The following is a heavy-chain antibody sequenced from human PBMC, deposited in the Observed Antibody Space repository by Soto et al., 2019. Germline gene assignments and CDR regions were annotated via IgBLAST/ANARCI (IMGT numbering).Heavy chain of an antibody. CDR2: ISSDGGNK. D-gene: IGHD3-22*01. Sequence: QVQLVESGGGVVQPGRSLRLSCAASGFTFTAYAMHWVRQAPGKGLEWVAVISSDGGNKYYADSVRGRFTISRDTSKNTLDLQMNSLRAEDTAVYYCARESDYDDAFDIWGQGTMVTVSS. CDR3: ARESDYDDAFDI. CDR1: GFTFTAYA. J-gene: IGHJ3*02. V-gene: IGHV3-30*03.